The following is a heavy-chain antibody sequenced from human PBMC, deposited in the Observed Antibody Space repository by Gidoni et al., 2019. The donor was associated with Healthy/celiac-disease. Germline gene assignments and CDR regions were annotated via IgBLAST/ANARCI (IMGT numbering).Heavy chain of an antibody. CDR3: ARVFPQSRSIGAYWYFDL. CDR1: GGSISSSNW. V-gene: IGHV4-4*02. CDR2: IYHSGST. Sequence: QVQLQESGPGLVKPSGTLSLTCAVSGGSISSSNWWSWVRQPPGKGLEWIGEIYHSGSTNYNPSLKSRVTISVDKSKNQFSLKLSSVTAADTAVYYCARVFPQSRSIGAYWYFDLWGRGTLATVSS. J-gene: IGHJ2*01. D-gene: IGHD3-16*01.